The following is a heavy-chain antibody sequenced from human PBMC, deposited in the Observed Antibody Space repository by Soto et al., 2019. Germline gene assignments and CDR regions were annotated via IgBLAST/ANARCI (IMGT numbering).Heavy chain of an antibody. CDR1: GGSFSGYY. D-gene: IGHD5-12*01. CDR3: ASCGVATVSTYYYYGMDV. Sequence: SETLSLTCAVYGGSFSGYYWSWIRQPPGKGLEWIGEINHSGSTNYNPSLKSRVTISVDTSKNRFSLKLSSVTAADTAVYYCASCGVATVSTYYYYGMDVWGQGTTVTVSS. CDR2: INHSGST. J-gene: IGHJ6*02. V-gene: IGHV4-34*01.